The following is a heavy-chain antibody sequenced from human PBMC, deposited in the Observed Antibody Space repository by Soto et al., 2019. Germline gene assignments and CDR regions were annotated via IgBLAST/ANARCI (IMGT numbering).Heavy chain of an antibody. V-gene: IGHV6-1*01. D-gene: IGHD6-13*01. CDR3: ARKGIAAVEI. Sequence: SQTLSLTCAISGDSVSSDSAAWNWIRQSPSRGLEWLGRTYYRSKWYTDYTVFVKSRISINPGTSKNHFSLQLNSVTPEDTAVYYCARKGIAAVEIWGQGTMVTVSS. J-gene: IGHJ3*02. CDR1: GDSVSSDSAA. CDR2: TYYRSKWYT.